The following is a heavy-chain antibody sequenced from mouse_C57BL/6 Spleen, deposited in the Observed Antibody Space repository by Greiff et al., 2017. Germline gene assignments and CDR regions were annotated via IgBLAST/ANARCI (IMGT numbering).Heavy chain of an antibody. CDR2: IDPSASYT. Sequence: QVQLQQPGAELVKPGASVKLSCKASGYTFTSYWMQWVKQRPGQGLEWIGEIDPSASYTNYNQKFKGKATLTVDTSSSTAYMQLSSLTSEDSAVYDCARAGGYYGSTPWFAYWGQGTLVTVSA. CDR1: GYTFTSYW. V-gene: IGHV1-50*01. D-gene: IGHD1-1*01. J-gene: IGHJ3*01. CDR3: ARAGGYYGSTPWFAY.